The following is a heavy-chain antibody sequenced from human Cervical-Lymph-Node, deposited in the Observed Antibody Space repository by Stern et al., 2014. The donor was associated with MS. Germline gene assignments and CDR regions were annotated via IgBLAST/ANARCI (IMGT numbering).Heavy chain of an antibody. CDR3: VSDGSGWRN. D-gene: IGHD3-10*01. Sequence: QLVESGGGLVQPGGSLKLSCAASGILFSGASMHWVRQPSGKGLEWIGRIRSKTNAYTTTYTASVKGRFTISRDDSKMTTYLQMNSLKSEDTAVYYCVSDGSGWRNWGQGTLVTVSS. CDR1: GILFSGAS. V-gene: IGHV3-73*01. CDR2: IRSKTNAYTT. J-gene: IGHJ4*02.